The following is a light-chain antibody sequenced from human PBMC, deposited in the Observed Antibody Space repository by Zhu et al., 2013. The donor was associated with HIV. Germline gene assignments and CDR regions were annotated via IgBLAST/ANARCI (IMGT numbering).Light chain of an antibody. CDR3: MQGTHWPPT. Sequence: ILLTQSPPSLPVILGQSASISCKSSRSLLHSDGNTHLNWFLQRPGQSPRRLIYAVSKRDSGVPNRFSGSGSGTDFTLKISRVEAEDVGVYYCMQGTHWPPTFGQGTKVEI. V-gene: IGKV2-30*02. CDR2: AVS. CDR1: RSLLHSDGNTH. J-gene: IGKJ1*01.